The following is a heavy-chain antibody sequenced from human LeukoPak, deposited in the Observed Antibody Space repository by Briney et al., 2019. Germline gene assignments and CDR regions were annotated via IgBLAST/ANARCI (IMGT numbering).Heavy chain of an antibody. CDR3: ARSPGSYDSFDY. J-gene: IGHJ4*02. CDR2: INPSGGST. Sequence: ASVKVSCKASGYTFPSYFMHWVRQAPGQGLEWMGIINPSGGSTSYAQKFQGRVTMTRDTSTSTVYMELSSLRSEDTAVYYCARSPGSYDSFDYWGQGTLVTVSS. V-gene: IGHV1-46*01. D-gene: IGHD1-26*01. CDR1: GYTFPSYF.